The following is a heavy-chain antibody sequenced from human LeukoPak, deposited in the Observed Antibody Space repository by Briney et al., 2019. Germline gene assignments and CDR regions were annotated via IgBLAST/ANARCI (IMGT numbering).Heavy chain of an antibody. D-gene: IGHD4/OR15-4a*01. CDR2: IKSKTDGGTR. CDR3: TTFDYAAFLI. Sequence: PGGSLRLSCAASGFTFSSYAMSWVRQAPGKGLEWVGRIKSKTDGGTRDYAAPVKGRSTISRDDSKNTLYLQMNSLKTEDTAVYYCTTFDYAAFLIWGQGTMVTVSS. J-gene: IGHJ3*02. V-gene: IGHV3-15*01. CDR1: GFTFSSYA.